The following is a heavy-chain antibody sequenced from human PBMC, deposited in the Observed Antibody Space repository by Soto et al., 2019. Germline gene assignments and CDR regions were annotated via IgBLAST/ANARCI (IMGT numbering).Heavy chain of an antibody. CDR2: ILYTGST. V-gene: IGHV4-31*03. D-gene: IGHD3-9*01. CDR3: AVERISISRGFDP. J-gene: IGHJ5*02. CDR1: GASINSGGNY. Sequence: QVQLQESGPGLVKPSQTLSLTCSVSGASINSGGNYWSWIRQHPGKGPEWIGYILYTGSTYYNPSLKRRVTISIDTAKNRFSLNLSSVTAADTAVYYCAVERISISRGFDPWGHGTLVTVSS.